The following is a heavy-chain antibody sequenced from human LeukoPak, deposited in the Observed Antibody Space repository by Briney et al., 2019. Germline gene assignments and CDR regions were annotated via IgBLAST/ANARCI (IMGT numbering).Heavy chain of an antibody. J-gene: IGHJ3*02. CDR2: ISGSGGST. D-gene: IGHD4-17*01. V-gene: IGHV3-23*01. CDR3: AKAPHDYGDYLAAFDI. CDR1: GFTFSIYA. Sequence: GGSLRLTCAASGFTFSIYAMSWVRQAPGKGLEWVSAISGSGGSTYYADSVKGRFTISGDNSKNSLYLQMNSLRAEDTAVYYCAKAPHDYGDYLAAFDIWGQGTMVTVSS.